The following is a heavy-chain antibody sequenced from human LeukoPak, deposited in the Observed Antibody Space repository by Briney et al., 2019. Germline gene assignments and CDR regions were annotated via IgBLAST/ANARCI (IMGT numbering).Heavy chain of an antibody. V-gene: IGHV1-69*13. D-gene: IGHD5-24*01. CDR1: GGTFSSYA. Sequence: SVKVSCKASGGTFSSYAISRVRQAPGQGLEWMGGIIPIFGTSNYAQKFQGRVTITADESTSTAYMERSSLRSEDTAVYYCASPSLGREEMATTFDYWGQGTLVTVSS. CDR3: ASPSLGREEMATTFDY. J-gene: IGHJ4*02. CDR2: IIPIFGTS.